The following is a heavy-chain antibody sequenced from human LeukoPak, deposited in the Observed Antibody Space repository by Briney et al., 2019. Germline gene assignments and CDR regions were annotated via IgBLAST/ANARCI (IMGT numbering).Heavy chain of an antibody. J-gene: IGHJ4*02. CDR1: GFSFSNVW. CDR3: VRGLPNGGGY. CDR2: IKSKTDAATT. V-gene: IGHV3-15*01. D-gene: IGHD3-10*01. Sequence: PGGSLRLSCAASGFSFSNVWTSWVRQAPGKGLEWVGRIKSKTDAATTDYAAPVKGRFTISRDDSKNTLFLQMNSLKTEDTAVYYCVRGLPNGGGYWGQGTLLTVSS.